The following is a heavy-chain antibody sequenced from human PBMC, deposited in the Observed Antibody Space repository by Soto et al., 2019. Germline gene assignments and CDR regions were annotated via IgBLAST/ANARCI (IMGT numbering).Heavy chain of an antibody. Sequence: SETLSLTCTVSGGSISSYYWSWIRQPPGKGLEWIGYIYYSGSTNYKPSLKSRVTISVDTSKNQFSLKLSSVTAADTSVYYCARLDYGDEYYFDFCGQGTLVTVSS. CDR2: IYYSGST. J-gene: IGHJ4*02. D-gene: IGHD4-17*01. CDR1: GGSISSYY. V-gene: IGHV4-59*08. CDR3: ARLDYGDEYYFDF.